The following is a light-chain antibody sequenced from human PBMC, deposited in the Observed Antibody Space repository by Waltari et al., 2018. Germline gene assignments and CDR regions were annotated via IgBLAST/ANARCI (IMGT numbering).Light chain of an antibody. CDR2: DDT. CDR3: QVWDSSSDHVI. Sequence: SFVLTQPPSMSVAPGKTARIPCGGTNIGSETVHWYQQKPGQAPVLVIHDDTDRPSGIPERFTGSNAGNTATLTISRVEAGDEADYYCQVWDSSSDHVIFGGGTMLTVL. V-gene: IGLV3-21*03. J-gene: IGLJ2*01. CDR1: NIGSET.